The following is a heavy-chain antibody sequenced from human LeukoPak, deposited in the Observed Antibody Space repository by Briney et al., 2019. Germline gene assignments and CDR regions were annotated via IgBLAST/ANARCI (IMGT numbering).Heavy chain of an antibody. CDR3: ARVRYSSDVDY. Sequence: SETLSLTCAVYGGSFSGYYWSWIRQPPGKGLEWIGEINHSGSTNYNPSLKSRVTISVDTSKNQFSLKLSSVTAADTAVCYCARVRYSSDVDYWGQGTLVTVSS. D-gene: IGHD6-25*01. V-gene: IGHV4-34*01. J-gene: IGHJ4*02. CDR1: GGSFSGYY. CDR2: INHSGST.